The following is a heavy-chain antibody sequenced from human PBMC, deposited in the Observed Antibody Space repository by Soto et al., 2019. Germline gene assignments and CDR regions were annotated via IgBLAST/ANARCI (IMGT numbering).Heavy chain of an antibody. J-gene: IGHJ4*02. D-gene: IGHD2-15*01. CDR2: IHHSGST. V-gene: IGHV4-34*01. Sequence: QVQLQQWGAGLLKPSETLSLTCAVYGGSLSGSYWSWIRQPPGTGLEWIGEIHHSGSTYYNPPLKSRVTLSVDTSKNQFSLKLNSVTAADTAVYYCASPGYCSDGTCYPDYWGQGTLVTVSS. CDR1: GGSLSGSY. CDR3: ASPGYCSDGTCYPDY.